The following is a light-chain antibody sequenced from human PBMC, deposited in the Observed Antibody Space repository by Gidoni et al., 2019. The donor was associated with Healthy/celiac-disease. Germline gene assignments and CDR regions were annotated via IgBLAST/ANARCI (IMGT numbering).Light chain of an antibody. CDR1: KLGDKY. CDR3: QAWDSSTVV. Sequence: SYELTQPPSVSVSPGQTASITCSGEKLGDKYACWYQQKPGQSPVLVIYQDSKRPSGIPERFSGANSGNTATRTISGTQAMDEADYYCQAWDSSTVVFGGGTKLTVL. CDR2: QDS. V-gene: IGLV3-1*01. J-gene: IGLJ2*01.